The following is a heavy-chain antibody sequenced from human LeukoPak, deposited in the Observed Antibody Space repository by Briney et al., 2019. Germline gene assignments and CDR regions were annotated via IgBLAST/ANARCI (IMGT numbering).Heavy chain of an antibody. Sequence: SETLSLTCAVYGGSFSGYYWSWIRQPPGKGLEWIEEINHSGSTNYNPSLKSRVTISVDTSKNQFSLKLSSVTAADTAVYYCARESHGDYVRGSYGMDVWGQGTTVTVSS. CDR2: INHSGST. V-gene: IGHV4-34*01. CDR1: GGSFSGYY. CDR3: ARESHGDYVRGSYGMDV. J-gene: IGHJ6*02. D-gene: IGHD4-17*01.